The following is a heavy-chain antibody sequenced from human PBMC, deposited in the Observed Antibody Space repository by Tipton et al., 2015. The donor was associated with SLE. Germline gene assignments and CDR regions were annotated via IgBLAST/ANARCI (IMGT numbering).Heavy chain of an antibody. CDR2: IYYSGST. J-gene: IGHJ6*02. CDR1: GGSISSGGYY. V-gene: IGHV4-31*02. CDR3: ARGSGFGMDV. Sequence: LRLSCTVSGGSISSGGYYWSWIRQHPGKGLEWIGYIYYSGSTYYNPSLKSRVTISVDTSKNQFSLKLSSVTAADTAVYYCARGSGFGMDVWGQGTTVTVSS.